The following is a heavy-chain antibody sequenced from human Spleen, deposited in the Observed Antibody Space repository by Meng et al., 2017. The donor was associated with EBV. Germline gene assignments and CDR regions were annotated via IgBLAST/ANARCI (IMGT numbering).Heavy chain of an antibody. CDR1: GFTFSRYW. J-gene: IGHJ4*02. CDR2: INENGATT. D-gene: IGHD1-14*01. V-gene: IGHV3-74*01. CDR3: SRDLAGSDDY. Sequence: VQLVESGGALVQPGVSLRLSCAASGFTFSRYWMHWVRQAPGKGLVWVSRINENGATTTYADSVKGRFTISRDNAKNTLYLQMNSLRAEDTAVYYCSRDLAGSDDYWGQGTLVTVSS.